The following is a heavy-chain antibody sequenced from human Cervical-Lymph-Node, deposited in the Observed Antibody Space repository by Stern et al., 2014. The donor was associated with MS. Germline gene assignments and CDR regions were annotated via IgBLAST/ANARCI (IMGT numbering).Heavy chain of an antibody. CDR2: FRKKGNRYST. CDR1: GFTFSDHY. V-gene: IGHV3-72*01. J-gene: IGHJ3*02. D-gene: IGHD1-14*01. Sequence: DQLVQSGGGLVQPGGSLRLSCAASGFTFSDHYMDWVRQAPGQGLEWLGRFRKKGNRYSTEYAPSVKGKFTISRDDSKNSLYLQMNSLTTEDTAVYYCARIGPPLQDAFDIWGRGTMVTVSS. CDR3: ARIGPPLQDAFDI.